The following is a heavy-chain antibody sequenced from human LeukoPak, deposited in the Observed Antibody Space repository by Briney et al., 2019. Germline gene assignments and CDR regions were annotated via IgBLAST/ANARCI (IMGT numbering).Heavy chain of an antibody. V-gene: IGHV4-34*01. CDR2: ISHSGST. Sequence: ASETLSLTCAVYGGSFSGYYWSWIRQPPGKGLEWIGEISHSGSTNYIPSLKSRVTISVDTSKNQFSLKLSSVTAADTAVYYCARRDYNGSGFEFDPWGQGTLVSVSS. CDR1: GGSFSGYY. J-gene: IGHJ5*02. CDR3: ARRDYNGSGFEFDP. D-gene: IGHD3-10*01.